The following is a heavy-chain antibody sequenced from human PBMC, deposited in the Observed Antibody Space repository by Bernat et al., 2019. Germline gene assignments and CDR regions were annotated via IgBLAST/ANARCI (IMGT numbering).Heavy chain of an antibody. Sequence: EVQLLESGGGLVQPGGSLRLSCAASGFTFSSYAMTWVRQAPGKGLEWVSAISGSGGSTYYADSVKGRFTISRDNSKNTLYLQMNSLRAEDTAIYYCAKDLETSWLGLLNDAFDIWGQGTMVTVSS. J-gene: IGHJ3*02. V-gene: IGHV3-23*01. CDR1: GFTFSSYA. CDR3: AKDLETSWLGLLNDAFDI. D-gene: IGHD3/OR15-3a*01. CDR2: ISGSGGST.